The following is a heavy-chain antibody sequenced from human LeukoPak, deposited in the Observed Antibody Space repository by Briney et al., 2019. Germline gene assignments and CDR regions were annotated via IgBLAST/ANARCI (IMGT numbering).Heavy chain of an antibody. D-gene: IGHD3-3*01. CDR2: TSFDESHK. J-gene: IGHJ6*03. CDR1: GFTLSTFA. V-gene: IGHV3-30-3*01. CDR3: AKDPGFTIFGVVTDYYMDV. Sequence: PGNSPRLSCAASGFTLSTFAMHWVRQAPGKGLEWVAFTSFDESHKFYADSVEGRFTISRDNSKNTLYLQMNSLRAEDTAVYYCAKDPGFTIFGVVTDYYMDVWGKGTTVTVSS.